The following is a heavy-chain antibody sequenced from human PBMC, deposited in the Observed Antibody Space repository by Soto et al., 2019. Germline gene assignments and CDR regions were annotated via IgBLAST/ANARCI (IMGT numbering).Heavy chain of an antibody. Sequence: SVKVSCKASGGTFSSYAISWVRQAPGQGLEWMGGIIPIFGTANYAQKFQGRVTITADESTSTAYMELSSLRSEDTAVYYCARALIAVAGKRYYYCGMDVWGQGTMVTVSS. CDR3: ARALIAVAGKRYYYCGMDV. CDR1: GGTFSSYA. J-gene: IGHJ6*02. V-gene: IGHV1-69*13. D-gene: IGHD6-19*01. CDR2: IIPIFGTA.